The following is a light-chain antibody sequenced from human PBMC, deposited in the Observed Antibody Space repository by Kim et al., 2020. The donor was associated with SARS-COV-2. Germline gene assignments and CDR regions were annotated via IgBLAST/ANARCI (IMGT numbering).Light chain of an antibody. CDR3: NSRNSSGNHWV. J-gene: IGLJ3*02. V-gene: IGLV3-19*01. CDR2: GKN. CDR1: SLRSYY. Sequence: ALGQTVRITCQGDSLRSYYASWYQQKPGQAPVVVINGKNNRPSGIPDRFSGSRSGNRASLTITGAQAEDEADYYCNSRNSSGNHWVFGGGTQLTVL.